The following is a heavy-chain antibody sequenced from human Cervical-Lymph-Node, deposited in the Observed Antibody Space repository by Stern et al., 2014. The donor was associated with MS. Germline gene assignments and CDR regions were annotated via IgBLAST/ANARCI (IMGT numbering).Heavy chain of an antibody. V-gene: IGHV3-33*01. CDR1: GFTFSSYG. CDR2: IWYDGHNK. CDR3: ARGADYYDSSGYLLFYFDY. D-gene: IGHD3-22*01. J-gene: IGHJ4*02. Sequence: VQLVKSGGGVVQPGRSLRLSCAASGFTFSSYGMHWVRQAPGKGLEWVAVIWYDGHNKYYADSVKGRFAISRDNSKNTLYLQMNSLRAEDTAVYYCARGADYYDSSGYLLFYFDYWGQGTLVTVSS.